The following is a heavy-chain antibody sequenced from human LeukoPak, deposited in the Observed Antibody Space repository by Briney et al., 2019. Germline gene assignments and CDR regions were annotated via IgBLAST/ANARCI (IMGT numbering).Heavy chain of an antibody. Sequence: SETLSLTCAVYGGSFSGYYWSWIRQPPGKGLEWIGEINHSGSTNYNPSLKSRVTISVDTSKNQFSLKLSSVTAADTAVYYCATRTSQRYCSGGSCASRWGQGTLVTVSS. J-gene: IGHJ4*02. CDR2: INHSGST. V-gene: IGHV4-34*01. CDR1: GGSFSGYY. CDR3: ATRTSQRYCSGGSCASR. D-gene: IGHD2-15*01.